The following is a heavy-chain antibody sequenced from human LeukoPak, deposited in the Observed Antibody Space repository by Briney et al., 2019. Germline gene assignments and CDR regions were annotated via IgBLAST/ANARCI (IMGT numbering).Heavy chain of an antibody. CDR1: GYTFTSYG. D-gene: IGHD3-9*01. J-gene: IGHJ3*02. V-gene: IGHV1-18*01. CDR3: ARDWDDILTGYYNDAFDI. Sequence: ASVKVSCKASGYTFTSYGISWVRQAPGQGLEWMGWISAYNGNTNYAQKLQGRVTMTTDTSTSTAYMELGSLRSDDTAVYYCARDWDDILTGYYNDAFDIWGQGTMVTVSS. CDR2: ISAYNGNT.